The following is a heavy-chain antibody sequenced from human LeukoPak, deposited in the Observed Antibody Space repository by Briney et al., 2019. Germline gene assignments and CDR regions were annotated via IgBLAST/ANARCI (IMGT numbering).Heavy chain of an antibody. V-gene: IGHV1-2*02. CDR3: TRDCVFPTQCLYDDAFDI. CDR1: GYTFTDYY. Sequence: GASVKVSRKASGYTFTDYYMNWVRQAPGQGLEWMGWINPSTGGTNYAQKFQGGVTMTRDTSISTAYMELSGLRSDDTAVYYCTRDCVFPTQCLYDDAFDIWGQGTMVTVSS. CDR2: INPSTGGT. D-gene: IGHD2-8*01. J-gene: IGHJ3*02.